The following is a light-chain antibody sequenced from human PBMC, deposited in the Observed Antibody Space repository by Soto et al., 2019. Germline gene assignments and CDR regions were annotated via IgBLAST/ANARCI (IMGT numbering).Light chain of an antibody. CDR1: RSISSNY. CDR3: QQYGSSGT. J-gene: IGKJ1*01. V-gene: IGKV3-20*01. Sequence: EIVLTQSPGTLSLSPGERATLSCRTSRSISSNYLAWYQQKPGQAPRRLIYGVSSRAAGIPDRFSGSGPGTDFTLTISSLEPEDFAVYYCQQYGSSGTFGQGTKVDIK. CDR2: GVS.